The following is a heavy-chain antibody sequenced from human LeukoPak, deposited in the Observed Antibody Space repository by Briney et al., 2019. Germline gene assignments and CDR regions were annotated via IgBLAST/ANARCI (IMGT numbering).Heavy chain of an antibody. V-gene: IGHV5-51*01. CDR2: IYPADSDT. D-gene: IGHD5-12*01. CDR1: GYSFTSYW. Sequence: GESLKISCKGSGYSFTSYWIVWVRQMPGKGLEWMGIIYPADSDTRYSPSFQGQVTISADKSISTAYLQWRSLKASDTAIYYCARRPGLRSAFDYWGQGNLVTVSS. J-gene: IGHJ4*02. CDR3: ARRPGLRSAFDY.